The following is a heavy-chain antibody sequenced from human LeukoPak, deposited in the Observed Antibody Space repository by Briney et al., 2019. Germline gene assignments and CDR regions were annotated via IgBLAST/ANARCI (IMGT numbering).Heavy chain of an antibody. CDR1: EFTFVRYA. Sequence: GGSLRLPCAASEFTFVRYAMNWVRQAPGKGLEWVSYISSSSFKIGYADSVKGRFTTSRDNSKNSLYLQMDSLRVEDTAVYYCVRDPSYGSSWYYYMDVWGKGTTVTVSS. J-gene: IGHJ6*03. D-gene: IGHD6-13*01. CDR2: ISSSSFKI. V-gene: IGHV3-48*04. CDR3: VRDPSYGSSWYYYMDV.